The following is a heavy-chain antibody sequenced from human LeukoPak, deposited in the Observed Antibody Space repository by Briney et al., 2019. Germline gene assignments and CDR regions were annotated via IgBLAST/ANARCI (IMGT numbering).Heavy chain of an antibody. J-gene: IGHJ5*02. D-gene: IGHD3-3*01. V-gene: IGHV1-8*01. CDR2: MNPNSGNT. Sequence: GASVKVSCKASGYTFTSYDINWARQATGQGLEWMGWMNPNSGNTGYAQKFQGRVTMTRNTSISTAYMELSSLRSEDTAVYYCARHTSLGLESWFDPWGQGTLVTVSS. CDR1: GYTFTSYD. CDR3: ARHTSLGLESWFDP.